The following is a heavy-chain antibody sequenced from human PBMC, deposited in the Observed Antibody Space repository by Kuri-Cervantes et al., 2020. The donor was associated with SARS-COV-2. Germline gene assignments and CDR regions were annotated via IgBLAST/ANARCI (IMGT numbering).Heavy chain of an antibody. D-gene: IGHD2-2*01. CDR2: IYPGDSDT. J-gene: IGHJ3*02. Sequence: VESLKISCRASGYRFTSYWIGWVRQMPGKGLEWMGIIYPGDSDTRYSPSFQGQVTISADKSISTAYLQWSSLKASDTAMYYCATHQNIVVVPAAIPEAFDIWGQGTMVTVSS. V-gene: IGHV5-51*01. CDR1: GYRFTSYW. CDR3: ATHQNIVVVPAAIPEAFDI.